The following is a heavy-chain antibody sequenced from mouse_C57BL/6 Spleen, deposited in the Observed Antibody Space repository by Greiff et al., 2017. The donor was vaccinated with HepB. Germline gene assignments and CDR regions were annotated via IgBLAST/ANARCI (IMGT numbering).Heavy chain of an antibody. D-gene: IGHD1-1*01. CDR3: ASVNGSSPPWFAY. CDR1: GYTFTSYG. V-gene: IGHV1-81*01. CDR2: IYPRSGNT. J-gene: IGHJ3*01. Sequence: VKLVESGAELARPGASVKLSCKASGYTFTSYGISWVKQRTGQGLEWIGEIYPRSGNTYYNEKFKGKATLTADKSSSTAYMELRSLTSEDSAVYFCASVNGSSPPWFAYWGQGTLVTVSA.